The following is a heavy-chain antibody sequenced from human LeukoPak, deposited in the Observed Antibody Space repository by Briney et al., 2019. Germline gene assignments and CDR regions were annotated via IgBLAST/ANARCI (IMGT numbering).Heavy chain of an antibody. CDR1: GFTFTGYY. J-gene: IGHJ4*02. Sequence: ASVKVSCKASGFTFTGYYMHWVRQAPGQGLEWMGWINPNSGGTNYAQKFQGRVTMTRDTSISTAYMELSRLTSDDTAVYYCARDAIVRDYSNSDYWGQGTLVTVSS. CDR3: ARDAIVRDYSNSDY. D-gene: IGHD4-11*01. V-gene: IGHV1-2*02. CDR2: INPNSGGT.